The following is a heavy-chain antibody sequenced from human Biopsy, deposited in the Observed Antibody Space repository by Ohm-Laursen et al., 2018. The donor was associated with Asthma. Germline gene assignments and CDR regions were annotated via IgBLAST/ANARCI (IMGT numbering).Heavy chain of an antibody. Sequence: SSVKVSCKASGGTFSSNSINWVRQAPGQGLEWTGRIIPIFGPTNYAQKFPGRVTISADDSTSTAYMELSSLSSEDTALYYCARGPEYVRSSGALDYWGQGTLVTVSS. V-gene: IGHV1-69*15. CDR3: ARGPEYVRSSGALDY. CDR2: IIPIFGPT. J-gene: IGHJ4*02. CDR1: GGTFSSNS. D-gene: IGHD2-2*01.